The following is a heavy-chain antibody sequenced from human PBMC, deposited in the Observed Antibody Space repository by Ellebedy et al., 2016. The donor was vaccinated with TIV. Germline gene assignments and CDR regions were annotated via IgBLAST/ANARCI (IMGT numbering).Heavy chain of an antibody. CDR3: ARGGAGFDSMNRELSFDS. CDR2: IRSSTNSI. CDR1: GFIFSTYS. D-gene: IGHD1-26*01. Sequence: GGSLSLSXAASGFIFSTYSMNWVRQAPGKGLEWVAFIRSSTNSISYADSVKGRFTISRDDAENSLYLQMNSLRDEDTAVYYCARGGAGFDSMNRELSFDSWGQGTLVTVSS. V-gene: IGHV3-48*02. J-gene: IGHJ4*02.